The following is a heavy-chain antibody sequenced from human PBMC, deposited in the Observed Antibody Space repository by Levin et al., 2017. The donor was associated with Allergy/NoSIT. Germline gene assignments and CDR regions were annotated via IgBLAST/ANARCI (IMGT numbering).Heavy chain of an antibody. CDR2: ISTSGSTT. D-gene: IGHD4-17*01. CDR3: ATHGFDY. Sequence: HAGGSLRLSCAASGFTLSNYNMNWVRQAPGKGLEWISYISTSGSTTYYADSVKGRFTISRDNARSPLYLQMNSLKDEATAMYYCATHGFDYWGQGTLVTVSS. J-gene: IGHJ4*02. V-gene: IGHV3-48*02. CDR1: GFTLSNYN.